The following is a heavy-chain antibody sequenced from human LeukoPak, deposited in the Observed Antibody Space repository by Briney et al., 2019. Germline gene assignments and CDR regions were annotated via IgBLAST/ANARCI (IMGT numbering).Heavy chain of an antibody. D-gene: IGHD2-15*01. CDR2: ISAYNGNT. V-gene: IGHV1-18*01. CDR3: ARASHCSGGSCYSGY. Sequence: GASVKVSCKASGYTFTSYGISWVRQAPGQGLEWMGWISAYNGNTNYAQKLQGRVTMTTDTSTSTAYMELSSLRSEDTAVYYCARASHCSGGSCYSGYWGQGTLVTVSS. CDR1: GYTFTSYG. J-gene: IGHJ4*02.